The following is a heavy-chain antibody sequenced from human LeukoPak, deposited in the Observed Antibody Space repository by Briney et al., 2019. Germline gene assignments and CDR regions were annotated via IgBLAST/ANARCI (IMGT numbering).Heavy chain of an antibody. CDR1: GFTFTSVW. CDR3: AKVRGFGVATQGAFDI. V-gene: IGHV3-74*01. Sequence: TGGSLRLSCAASGFTFTSVWMHWFRRAPGRGLVWISRISTDGAIIGYADSVKGRFTISRDNAKNTLYLQMNSLRAEDTAVYYCAKVRGFGVATQGAFDIWGQGTMVTVSS. CDR2: ISTDGAII. D-gene: IGHD3-3*01. J-gene: IGHJ3*02.